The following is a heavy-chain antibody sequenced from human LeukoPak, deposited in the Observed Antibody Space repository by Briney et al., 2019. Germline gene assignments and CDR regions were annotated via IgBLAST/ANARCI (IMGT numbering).Heavy chain of an antibody. D-gene: IGHD7-27*01. V-gene: IGHV3-21*01. Sequence: GGSLRLSCAASGFTFSIYSMNWVRQAPGKGLEWVSSISSSSSYIYYADSVKGRFTISRDNAKNSLYLQMNSLRAEDTAVYYCARDSQADTGDRSYWGQGTLVTVSS. J-gene: IGHJ4*02. CDR3: ARDSQADTGDRSY. CDR1: GFTFSIYS. CDR2: ISSSSSYI.